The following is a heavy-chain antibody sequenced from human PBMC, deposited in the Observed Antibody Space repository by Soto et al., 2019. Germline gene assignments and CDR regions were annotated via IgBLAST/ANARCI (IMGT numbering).Heavy chain of an antibody. V-gene: IGHV5-51*01. CDR1: GYSFTSYW. CDR3: SRHFFWYDILTGYGGYYYGMDV. Sequence: GESLKISCKGSGYSFTSYWIGWVRQMPGKGLEWMGIIYPGDSDTRYSPSFQGQVTNSADKSISTAYLQWSSLKASDTAMYYCSRHFFWYDILTGYGGYYYGMDVWGQGTTVTVSS. CDR2: IYPGDSDT. J-gene: IGHJ6*02. D-gene: IGHD3-9*01.